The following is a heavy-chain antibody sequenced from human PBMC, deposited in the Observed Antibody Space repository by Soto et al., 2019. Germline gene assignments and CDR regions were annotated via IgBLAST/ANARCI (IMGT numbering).Heavy chain of an antibody. V-gene: IGHV3-74*01. CDR2: INTDGSTT. D-gene: IGHD3-16*01. J-gene: IGHJ4*02. CDR1: GFTFSNYW. Sequence: EVQLVESGGGLVQPGGSLRLSCAASGFTFSNYWMHWVRQAPGKGPVWVSRINTDGSTTNYADSVKGRFTISRDNAKNTLYPQTNRLGGEDTAVYYCARDLGGYASHWCQGTLVTVSS. CDR3: ARDLGGYASH.